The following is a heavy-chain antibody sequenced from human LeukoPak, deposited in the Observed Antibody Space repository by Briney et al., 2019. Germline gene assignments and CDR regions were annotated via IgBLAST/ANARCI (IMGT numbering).Heavy chain of an antibody. CDR1: GFTFDDYA. J-gene: IGHJ6*03. Sequence: AGGSLRLSCAAPGFTFDDYAMHWVRQAPGKGLEWVSGISWNSGSIGYADSVKGRFTISRDNAKNSLYLQMNSLRAEDTALYYCASYSSSWFNYYYYMDVWGKGTTVTVSS. CDR2: ISWNSGSI. CDR3: ASYSSSWFNYYYYMDV. D-gene: IGHD6-13*01. V-gene: IGHV3-9*01.